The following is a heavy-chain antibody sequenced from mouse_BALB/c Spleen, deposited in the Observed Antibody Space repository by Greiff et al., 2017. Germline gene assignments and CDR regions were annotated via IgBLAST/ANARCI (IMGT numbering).Heavy chain of an antibody. V-gene: IGHV1-4*01. CDR1: GYTFTSYW. CDR2: INPSTGYT. CDR3: ARDGVWPFDY. J-gene: IGHJ2*01. Sequence: QVQLQQSGAELVRPGTSVKMSCKASGYTFTSYWMHWVKQRPGQGLEWIGYINPSTGYTEYNQKFKDKATLTADKSSSTAYMQLSSLTSEDSAVYYCARDGVWPFDYWGQGTTLTVSS. D-gene: IGHD2-10*02.